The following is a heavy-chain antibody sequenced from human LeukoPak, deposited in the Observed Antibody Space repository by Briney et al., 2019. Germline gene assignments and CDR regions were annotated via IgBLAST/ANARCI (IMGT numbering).Heavy chain of an antibody. Sequence: SVKASCKASGGTFSSYAISWVRQAPGQGLEWMGGIIPIFGTANYAQKFQGRVTITADESTSTAYMELSSLRSEDTAVYYCARDDEKLVRWRIQLHRYYYYMDVWGKGTTVTVSS. J-gene: IGHJ6*03. CDR1: GGTFSSYA. D-gene: IGHD5-18*01. CDR3: ARDDEKLVRWRIQLHRYYYYMDV. CDR2: IIPIFGTA. V-gene: IGHV1-69*01.